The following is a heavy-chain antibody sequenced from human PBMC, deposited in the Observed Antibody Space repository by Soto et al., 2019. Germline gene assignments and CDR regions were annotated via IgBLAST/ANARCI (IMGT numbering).Heavy chain of an antibody. CDR3: ARDRDGGWFHMDV. V-gene: IGHV3-33*01. CDR2: IWSDGKKE. Sequence: QVQLVESGGGVVQPGRSLRLSCVGSGFPFWHYGMHWVRQAPGKGLEWVAVIWSDGKKESYADFVKGRFAISRDNFKDTLYLQMNSLRAEDTAVYDCARDRDGGWFHMDVWGQGTTVTVSS. J-gene: IGHJ6*02. D-gene: IGHD6-19*01. CDR1: GFPFWHYG.